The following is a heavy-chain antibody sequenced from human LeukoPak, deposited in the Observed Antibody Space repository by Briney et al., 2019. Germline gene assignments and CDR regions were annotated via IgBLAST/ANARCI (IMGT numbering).Heavy chain of an antibody. J-gene: IGHJ3*02. CDR3: ARWSLLTAFDI. V-gene: IGHV1-2*02. D-gene: IGHD2-21*01. CDR1: GYTFTDYY. Sequence: ASVKVSCKASGYTFTDYYIHLARQAPGQGLEWMAWLNPNNGGTLYAQDFQGRVTMTRDTPIDTAYVELGRLRSDDTAVYYCARWSLLTAFDIWGQGTMITVSS. CDR2: LNPNNGGT.